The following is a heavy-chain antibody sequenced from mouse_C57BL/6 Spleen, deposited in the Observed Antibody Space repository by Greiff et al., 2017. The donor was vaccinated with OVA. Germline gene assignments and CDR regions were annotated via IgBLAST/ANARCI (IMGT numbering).Heavy chain of an antibody. CDR1: GYTFTSYW. CDR3: ARLGDYDEFAY. V-gene: IGHV1-69*01. Sequence: VQLQQPGAELVMPGASVKLSCKASGYTFTSYWMHWVKQRPGQGLEWIGEIDPSDSYTNYNQKFKGKSTLTVDKSSSTAYMQRSSLTSEDSAVYYCARLGDYDEFAYWGQGTLVTVSA. D-gene: IGHD2-4*01. CDR2: IDPSDSYT. J-gene: IGHJ3*01.